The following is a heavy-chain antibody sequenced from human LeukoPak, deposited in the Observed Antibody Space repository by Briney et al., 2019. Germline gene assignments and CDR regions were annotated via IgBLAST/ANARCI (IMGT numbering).Heavy chain of an antibody. CDR2: IKQDGSEK. Sequence: GGSLRLSCAASGFTFSSYWMSWVRQAPGKGLEWVANIKQDGSEKYYVDSVKGRFTISRDNAKNSLYLQMNSLRAEDTAVYYCARQPNCGDYVDFDYWGQGTLVTVSS. D-gene: IGHD4-17*01. J-gene: IGHJ4*02. V-gene: IGHV3-7*01. CDR3: ARQPNCGDYVDFDY. CDR1: GFTFSSYW.